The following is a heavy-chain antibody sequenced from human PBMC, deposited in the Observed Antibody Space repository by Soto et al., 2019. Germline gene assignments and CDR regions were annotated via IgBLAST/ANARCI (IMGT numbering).Heavy chain of an antibody. V-gene: IGHV4-59*01. CDR3: ARHDYEPYWFDP. J-gene: IGHJ5*02. CDR1: GGSFSRYY. D-gene: IGHD4-17*01. CDR2: IYYSGST. Sequence: SETLSLTCTASGGSFSRYYWSWLRQPPGKGLEWIGYIYYSGSTNYNPSLKSRVTISVDTSKNQFSLKLSSVTAADTAVYYCARHDYEPYWFDPWGQGTLVTVSS.